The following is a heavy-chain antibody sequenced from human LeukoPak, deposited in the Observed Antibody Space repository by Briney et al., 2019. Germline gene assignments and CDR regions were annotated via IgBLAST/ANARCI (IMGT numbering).Heavy chain of an antibody. D-gene: IGHD3-22*01. CDR1: GGTFSSYA. CDR3: ARRGHYYDSSDIFFDY. V-gene: IGHV1-69*05. Sequence: SVKVSCKASGGTFSSYAISWVRQAPGQGLEWMGGIIPIFGTANYAQKFQGRVTITTDESTSTAYMELSSLRSEDTAVYYCARRGHYYDSSDIFFDYWGQGTLVTVSS. CDR2: IIPIFGTA. J-gene: IGHJ4*02.